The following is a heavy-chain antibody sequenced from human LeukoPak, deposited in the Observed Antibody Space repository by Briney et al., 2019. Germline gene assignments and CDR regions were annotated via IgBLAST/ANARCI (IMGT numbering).Heavy chain of an antibody. CDR3: ARGPTYYDFWSGTPENYGMDV. Sequence: SETLSLTCTVSGGSVSSGSYYWSWIRQPPGKGLEWIGEINHSGSTNYNPSLKSRVTISVDTSKNQFSLKLSSVTAADTAVYYCARGPTYYDFWSGTPENYGMDVWAKGPRSPSP. V-gene: IGHV4-61*01. D-gene: IGHD3-3*01. J-gene: IGHJ6*02. CDR1: GGSVSSGSYY. CDR2: INHSGST.